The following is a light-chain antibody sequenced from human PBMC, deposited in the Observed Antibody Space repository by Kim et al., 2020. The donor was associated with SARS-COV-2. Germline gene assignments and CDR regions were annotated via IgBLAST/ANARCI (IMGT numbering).Light chain of an antibody. CDR1: SGINVGTYS. CDR3: MIWHSSAWV. J-gene: IGLJ3*02. CDR2: YKSDSDK. V-gene: IGLV5-45*01. Sequence: LTCTFRSGINVGTYSMFWYQQKPGSPPQYLLRYKSDSDKQQGSGVPSRFSGSKDASANAGILLISGLQSEDEADYYCMIWHSSAWVFGGGTQLTVL.